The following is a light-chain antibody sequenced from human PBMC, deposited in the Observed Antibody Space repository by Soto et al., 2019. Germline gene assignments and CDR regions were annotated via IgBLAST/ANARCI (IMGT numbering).Light chain of an antibody. V-gene: IGKV3-15*01. CDR2: EAS. Sequence: EIVMPQSPATLSVSPGERATLSCRASQSVYSNLAWYQQNPGQPPRLLVHEASTRATGIPARCSGSRSGTEFTLAISSLQSEDFAVYSWQQYNKWPLTFGGGTKVEVK. CDR3: QQYNKWPLT. J-gene: IGKJ4*01. CDR1: QSVYSN.